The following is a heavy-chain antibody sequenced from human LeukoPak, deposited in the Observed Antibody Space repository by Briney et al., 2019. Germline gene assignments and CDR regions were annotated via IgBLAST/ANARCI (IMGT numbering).Heavy chain of an antibody. J-gene: IGHJ6*03. Sequence: SETLSPTCTVSGGSISSYYWSWIRQPPGKGLEWIGYIYYSGSTNYNPSLKSRVTISVDTSKNQFSLKLSSVTAADTAVYYCARGRVGGFSGGTTWWWGYYYYYMDVWGKGTTVTISS. CDR1: GGSISSYY. CDR2: IYYSGST. CDR3: ARGRVGGFSGGTTWWWGYYYYYMDV. D-gene: IGHD2-21*01. V-gene: IGHV4-59*01.